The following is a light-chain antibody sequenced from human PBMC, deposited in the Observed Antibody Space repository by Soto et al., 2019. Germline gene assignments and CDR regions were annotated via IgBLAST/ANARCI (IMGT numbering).Light chain of an antibody. CDR1: NVGSRS. CDR2: YDS. J-gene: IGLJ2*01. Sequence: SYELTQPPSVSVAPGETARISCGGNNVGSRSVHWYQQKPGQAPFLVIYYDSDRPSGIPERFSGSNSGNTATLIISRVEDGDEADYCQVWEATGDQVVFGGGTKLTVL. V-gene: IGLV3-21*01. CDR3: QVWEATGDQVV.